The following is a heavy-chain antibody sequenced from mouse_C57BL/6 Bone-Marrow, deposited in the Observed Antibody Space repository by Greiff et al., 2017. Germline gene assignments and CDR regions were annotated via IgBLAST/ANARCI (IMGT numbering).Heavy chain of an antibody. Sequence: VQLQQPGAELVMPGASVKLSCKASGYTFTSYWMHWVKQRPGQGLEWIGEIDPSDSYTNYNQKFKGKSTLTVDKSSSTAYMQLSSLTSEDSAVYYCARTYYSNYVDYWYFDVWGTGTTVTVSS. CDR1: GYTFTSYW. CDR3: ARTYYSNYVDYWYFDV. D-gene: IGHD2-5*01. CDR2: IDPSDSYT. V-gene: IGHV1-69*01. J-gene: IGHJ1*03.